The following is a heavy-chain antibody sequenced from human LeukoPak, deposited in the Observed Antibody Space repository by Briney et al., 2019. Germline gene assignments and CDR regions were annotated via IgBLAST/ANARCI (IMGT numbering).Heavy chain of an antibody. J-gene: IGHJ4*02. CDR1: GGSISNYY. CDR3: ARESLGEGIDY. D-gene: IGHD7-27*01. CDR2: ILSSGST. V-gene: IGHV4-59*01. Sequence: PSETLSLTCTVSGGSISNYYWNWIRQPPGKGLEWIGYILSSGSTHHNPSLTSRISLSVDTSKNQFSLKLSSVTAADTAVYYCARESLGEGIDYWGQGTLVTVSS.